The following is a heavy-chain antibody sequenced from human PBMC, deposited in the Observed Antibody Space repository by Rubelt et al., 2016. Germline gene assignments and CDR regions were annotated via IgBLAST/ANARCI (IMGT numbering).Heavy chain of an antibody. V-gene: IGHV5-51*01. CDR2: IYPGDSDT. D-gene: IGHD6-6*01. CDR1: GSRFINQW. J-gene: IGHJ4*02. CDR3: ARRGHSSSSCFDF. Sequence: EVQLVQSGTEVKKPGESLKISCKGSGSRFINQWIGWVRQMPGKGLEWMGIIYPGDSDTRYNPSFQGQVTIPADKSISTAYLQWSSLKASDTAMYYCARRGHSSSSCFDFWGQGTLVTVSS.